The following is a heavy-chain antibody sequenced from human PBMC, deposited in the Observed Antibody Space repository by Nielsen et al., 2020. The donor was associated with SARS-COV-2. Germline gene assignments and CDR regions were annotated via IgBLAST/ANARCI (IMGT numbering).Heavy chain of an antibody. V-gene: IGHV3-23*01. CDR2: ISGSGGST. J-gene: IGHJ5*02. D-gene: IGHD2-2*01. Sequence: GSLRLSCAASGFTFSSYAMSWVRQAPGKGLEWVSAISGSGGSTYYADSVKGRFTISRDNSKNTLYLQMNSLRAEDTAVYYCAKNGDIVVVPARNWFDPWGQGTLVTVSS. CDR1: GFTFSSYA. CDR3: AKNGDIVVVPARNWFDP.